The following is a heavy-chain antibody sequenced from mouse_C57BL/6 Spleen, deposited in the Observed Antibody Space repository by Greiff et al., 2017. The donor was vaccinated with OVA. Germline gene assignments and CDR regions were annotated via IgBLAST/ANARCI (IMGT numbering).Heavy chain of an antibody. V-gene: IGHV1-50*01. CDR2: IDPSDSYT. CDR3: ARSYYGNYEAY. Sequence: QVQLQQPGAELVKPGASVKLSCKASGYTFTSYWMQWVKQRPGQGLEWIGEIDPSDSYTNYNQKFKGKATLTVDTSSSTAYMQLSSLTSEDSAVYYCARSYYGNYEAYWGQGTTLTVSS. CDR1: GYTFTSYW. J-gene: IGHJ2*01. D-gene: IGHD2-10*01.